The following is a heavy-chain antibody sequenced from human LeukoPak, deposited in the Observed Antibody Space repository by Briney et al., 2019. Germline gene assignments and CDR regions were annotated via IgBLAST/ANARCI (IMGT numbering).Heavy chain of an antibody. CDR3: ARGNPTSYVDYLYYFDF. J-gene: IGHJ4*02. CDR1: GYTFTGYY. CDR2: INPGDGGA. V-gene: IGHV1-46*01. D-gene: IGHD4-17*01. Sequence: GASVKVSCKSSGYTFTGYYMHWVRQAPGQGLEGMGLINPGDGGAMYAPKFQGRVTLTRDTSTSTVYMELSSLRSEDTAVFYCARGNPTSYVDYLYYFDFWGQGTLVTVSS.